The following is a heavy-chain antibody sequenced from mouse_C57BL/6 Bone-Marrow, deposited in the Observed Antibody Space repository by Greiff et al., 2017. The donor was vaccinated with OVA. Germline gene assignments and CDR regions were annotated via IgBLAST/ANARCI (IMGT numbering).Heavy chain of an antibody. V-gene: IGHV1-55*01. J-gene: IGHJ1*03. Sequence: QVQLQQPGAELVKPGASVKMSCKASGYTFTSYWITWVKQRPGQGLEWIGDIYPGSRSTNYNEKFKSKATLTVDTSSSTAYMQLSSLTSEDSAVYYCARGNYYGSSYWYFDVWGTGTTVTVSS. CDR2: IYPGSRST. CDR3: ARGNYYGSSYWYFDV. D-gene: IGHD1-1*01. CDR1: GYTFTSYW.